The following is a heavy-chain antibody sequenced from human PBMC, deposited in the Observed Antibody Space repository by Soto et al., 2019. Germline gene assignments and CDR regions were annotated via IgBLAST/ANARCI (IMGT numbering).Heavy chain of an antibody. J-gene: IGHJ4*02. Sequence: QVLLQQWGAGLLKPSETLSLTCAVYGGSFSGNYWSWIRQPPGKGLEWIGNINHSGSTIYNPSLKSRVTISVGTSRNQVFLDLSSVTAADTAVYYCARARADYYGSENYYKGGFYYFDHWGQGTLVTVSS. CDR2: INHSGST. V-gene: IGHV4-34*01. CDR3: ARARADYYGSENYYKGGFYYFDH. CDR1: GGSFSGNY. D-gene: IGHD3-10*01.